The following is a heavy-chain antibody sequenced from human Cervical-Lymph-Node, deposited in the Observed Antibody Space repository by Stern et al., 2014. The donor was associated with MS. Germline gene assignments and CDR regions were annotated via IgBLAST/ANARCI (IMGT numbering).Heavy chain of an antibody. D-gene: IGHD1-26*01. CDR2: SYSGGST. CDR3: AMGDDAFDI. J-gene: IGHJ3*02. V-gene: IGHV3-53*01. Sequence: EVQLVESGGGLIQPGGSLRLSCAASGFTVRRNYMSWVRQPPGKGLECVSVSYSGGSTYYADSVKGRFTISRDNSKNTLFLQLDRLRAEDTAVYYCAMGDDAFDIWGQGTMVTVSS. CDR1: GFTVRRNY.